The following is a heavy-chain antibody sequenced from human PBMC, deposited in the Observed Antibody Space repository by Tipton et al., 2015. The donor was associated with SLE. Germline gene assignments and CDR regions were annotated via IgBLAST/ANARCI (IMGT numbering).Heavy chain of an antibody. CDR2: ISSSGSAI. Sequence: SLRLSCAASGFTFSSYVMHWVRRAPGKGLEWVSYISSSGSAIYYADSVKGRFTISRDNAKNSLSLQMNSLRAEDTAVYYCAREAGGAAFDYWGQGTLVTVSS. V-gene: IGHV3-48*03. D-gene: IGHD3-16*01. CDR1: GFTFSSYV. J-gene: IGHJ4*02. CDR3: AREAGGAAFDY.